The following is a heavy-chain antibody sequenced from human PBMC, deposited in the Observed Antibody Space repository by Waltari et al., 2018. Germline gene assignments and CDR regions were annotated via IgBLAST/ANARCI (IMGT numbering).Heavy chain of an antibody. CDR3: ARRSGLLNDAFDI. CDR1: GGTFSSYT. V-gene: IGHV1-69*02. D-gene: IGHD1-26*01. J-gene: IGHJ3*02. Sequence: QVQLVQSGAEVKKPGSSVKVSCKASGGTFSSYTISWVRQAPGQGLEWMGRIIPSLGIANYAQKFQGRVTITADKSTSTAYMELSSLRSEDTAVYYCARRSGLLNDAFDIWGQGTMVTVSS. CDR2: IIPSLGIA.